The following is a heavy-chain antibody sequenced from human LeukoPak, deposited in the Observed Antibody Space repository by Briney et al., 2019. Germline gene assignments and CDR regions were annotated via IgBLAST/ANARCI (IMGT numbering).Heavy chain of an antibody. D-gene: IGHD6-6*01. J-gene: IGHJ4*02. CDR3: EKEWGSSSSGIDK. CDR2: IRYDGSNK. Sequence: PGGSLRLSCAASGFTLSIYGMHWVRQAPGKGLEWVAVIRYDGSNKYYADSVKGRFTISRDNSKNTLYLQMNSLRAEDTAVYYCEKEWGSSSSGIDKWGQGTLVTVSS. V-gene: IGHV3-33*06. CDR1: GFTLSIYG.